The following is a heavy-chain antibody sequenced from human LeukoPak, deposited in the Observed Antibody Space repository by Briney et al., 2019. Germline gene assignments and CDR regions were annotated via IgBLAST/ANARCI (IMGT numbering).Heavy chain of an antibody. CDR3: TTDRYYDNSELQFQH. D-gene: IGHD3-22*01. Sequence: GGAQRVACAASGCSLDNAWRCWVRQAPGKRLEWLGRIKRETDGGTIDYAAPVKGRFTISRDDSRNTLYLQMDSLKIEDTAVYYCTTDRYYDNSELQFQHWGQGTLVTVSS. V-gene: IGHV3-15*01. CDR2: IKRETDGGTI. J-gene: IGHJ1*01. CDR1: GCSLDNAW.